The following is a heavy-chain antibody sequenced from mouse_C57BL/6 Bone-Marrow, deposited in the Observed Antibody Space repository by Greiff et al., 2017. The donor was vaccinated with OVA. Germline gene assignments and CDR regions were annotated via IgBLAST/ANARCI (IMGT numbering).Heavy chain of an antibody. Sequence: QVQLQQPGAELVKPGASVKLSCKASGYTFTSYWMHWVKQRPGQGLEWIGMIHPNSGRTNYNEKFKGKATLTVDKSSSTAYMQLSSLTSEDSAVYYCARPPHYYGSSPFAYWGQGTLVTVSA. CDR3: ARPPHYYGSSPFAY. CDR1: GYTFTSYW. J-gene: IGHJ3*01. CDR2: IHPNSGRT. D-gene: IGHD1-1*01. V-gene: IGHV1-64*01.